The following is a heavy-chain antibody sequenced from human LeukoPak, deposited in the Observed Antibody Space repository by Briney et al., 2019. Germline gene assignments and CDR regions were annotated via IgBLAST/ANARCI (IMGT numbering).Heavy chain of an antibody. J-gene: IGHJ4*02. D-gene: IGHD4-23*01. CDR1: GGSFSGYY. Sequence: PSQSLSLTCAVDGGSFSGYYSSSVRQPPGNWLEWLGEINQDGSTNYNPSLKGRVTISVDTSKNQFSLKLSSVTAADTAVYYCARGDYGGFVDYWGQGTLVTVSS. CDR3: ARGDYGGFVDY. CDR2: INQDGST. V-gene: IGHV4-34*01.